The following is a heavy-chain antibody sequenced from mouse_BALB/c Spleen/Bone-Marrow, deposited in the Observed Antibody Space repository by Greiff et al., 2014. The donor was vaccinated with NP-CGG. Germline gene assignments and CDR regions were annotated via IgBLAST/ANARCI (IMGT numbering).Heavy chain of an antibody. D-gene: IGHD2-1*01. CDR3: AIYYGNYYAMDY. J-gene: IGHJ4*01. CDR2: IDPANGNT. V-gene: IGHV14-3*02. CDR1: GFNIKDTY. Sequence: VQLQQSGAELVKPGASVKLSCTASGFNIKDTYMHWVKQRPEQGLEGIGRIDPANGNTKYDPKFQGKATITADTSSNAAYLQLSSLTSEDTAVYYCAIYYGNYYAMDYWGQGTSVTVSS.